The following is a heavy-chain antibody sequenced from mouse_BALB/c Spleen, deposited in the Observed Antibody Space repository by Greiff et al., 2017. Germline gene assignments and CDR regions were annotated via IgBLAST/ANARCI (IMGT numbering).Heavy chain of an antibody. Sequence: QVQLKESGPGLVQPSQSLSITCTVSGFSLTSYGVHWVRQSPGKGLEWLGGIWSGGSTDYNAAFISRLSISKDNSKSQVFFKMNILQANDTAIYYCASTPGGSSYFYAMDYWGQGTSVTVSS. CDR2: IWSGGST. CDR1: GFSLTSYG. D-gene: IGHD1-1*01. V-gene: IGHV2-2*02. J-gene: IGHJ4*01. CDR3: ASTPGGSSYFYAMDY.